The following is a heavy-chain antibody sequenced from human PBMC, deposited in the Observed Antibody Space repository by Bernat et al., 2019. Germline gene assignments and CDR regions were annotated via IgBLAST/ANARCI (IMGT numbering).Heavy chain of an antibody. CDR2: IIPIFGTA. CDR1: GGTFSSYA. Sequence: QVQLVQSGAEVKKPGSSVKVSCKASGGTFSSYAISWVRQAPGQGLEWMGGIIPIFGTANYAQKFQGRVTITADESTSTAYMELSSLRSEDTAVYYCATSPAHVIWGCSDYLDYWGQGTLVTVSS. J-gene: IGHJ4*02. CDR3: ATSPAHVIWGCSDYLDY. V-gene: IGHV1-69*01. D-gene: IGHD3-16*01.